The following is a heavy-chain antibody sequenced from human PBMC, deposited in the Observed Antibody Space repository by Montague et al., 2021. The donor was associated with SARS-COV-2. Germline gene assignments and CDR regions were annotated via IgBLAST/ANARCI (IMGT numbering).Heavy chain of an antibody. J-gene: IGHJ5*02. CDR3: AREGLHNWFDP. Sequence: SETLSLTCTASNGSINSYYWSWDRQPPGKRLEWIGYIYYRGSTNYNPSLESRVTMSIDTSKNQFSLKLRSVTAADTAVYFCAREGLHNWFDPWGQGTLVIVSS. CDR2: IYYRGST. V-gene: IGHV4-59*01. CDR1: NGSINSYY.